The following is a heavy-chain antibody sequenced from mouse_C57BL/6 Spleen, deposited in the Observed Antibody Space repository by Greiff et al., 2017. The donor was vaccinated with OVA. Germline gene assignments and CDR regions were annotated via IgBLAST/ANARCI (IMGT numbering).Heavy chain of an antibody. CDR1: GFTFSDYG. CDR3: ARQLPPRGYFDY. CDR2: ISSGSSTI. V-gene: IGHV5-17*01. Sequence: EVKLVESGGGLVKPGGSLKLSCAASGFTFSDYGMHWVRQAPEKGLEWVAYISSGSSTIYYADTVKGRFTISRDNAKNTLFLQMTSLRSEDTAMYYCARQLPPRGYFDYWGQGTTLTVSS. J-gene: IGHJ2*01. D-gene: IGHD1-1*01.